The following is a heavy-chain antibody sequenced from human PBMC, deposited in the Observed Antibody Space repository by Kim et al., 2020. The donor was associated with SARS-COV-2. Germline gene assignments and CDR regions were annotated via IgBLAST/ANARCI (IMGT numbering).Heavy chain of an antibody. CDR3: ARSGKEDYYDSSGQIDY. CDR1: GGTFSSYA. Sequence: SVKVSCKASGGTFSSYAISWVRQAPGQGLEWMGRIIPILGIANYAQKFQGRVTITADKSTSTAYMELSSLRSEDTAVYYCARSGKEDYYDSSGQIDYWGQGTLVTVSS. D-gene: IGHD3-22*01. J-gene: IGHJ4*02. V-gene: IGHV1-69*04. CDR2: IIPILGIA.